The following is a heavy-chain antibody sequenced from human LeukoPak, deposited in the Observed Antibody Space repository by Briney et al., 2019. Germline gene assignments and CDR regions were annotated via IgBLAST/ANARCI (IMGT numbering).Heavy chain of an antibody. CDR1: GYTFTSYG. CDR2: ISAYNGNT. D-gene: IGHD2-2*01. Sequence: ASVKVSCKASGYTFTSYGISWVRQAPGQGLEWMGWISAYNGNTNYAQKLQGRVTMTTDTSTSTAYMELRSLRSDDTAVYYCARDGDYCSSTSCSFFDYWGQGTPVTVSS. V-gene: IGHV1-18*01. CDR3: ARDGDYCSSTSCSFFDY. J-gene: IGHJ4*02.